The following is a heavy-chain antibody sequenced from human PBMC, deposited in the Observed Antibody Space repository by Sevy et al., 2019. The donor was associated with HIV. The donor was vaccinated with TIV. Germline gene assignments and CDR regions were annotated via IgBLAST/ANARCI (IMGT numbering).Heavy chain of an antibody. Sequence: ESLSLTCAVSGYSISSGYYWGWIRQPPGKGLEWIGSIYHSGSTYYNPSLKSRVTISVDTSKNQFSLKLSSVTAADTAVYYCARQESSDDAFDIWGQGTMVTVSS. CDR3: ARQESSDDAFDI. D-gene: IGHD6-6*01. J-gene: IGHJ3*02. CDR2: IYHSGST. V-gene: IGHV4-38-2*01. CDR1: GYSISSGYY.